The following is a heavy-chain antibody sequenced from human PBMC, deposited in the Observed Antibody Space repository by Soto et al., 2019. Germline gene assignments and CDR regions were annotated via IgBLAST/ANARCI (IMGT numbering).Heavy chain of an antibody. Sequence: PWGSLRLSCVGSGFTFSSYAMRWVRQAPGKGLEWVSAIGSSGANTYYADSVKGRFTISRDNSKNTVYLQMNSLRAEDTAVYYCAKAFGTYYFDYWGQGTVVTDSS. D-gene: IGHD3-10*01. CDR2: IGSSGANT. V-gene: IGHV3-23*01. J-gene: IGHJ4*01. CDR1: GFTFSSYA. CDR3: AKAFGTYYFDY.